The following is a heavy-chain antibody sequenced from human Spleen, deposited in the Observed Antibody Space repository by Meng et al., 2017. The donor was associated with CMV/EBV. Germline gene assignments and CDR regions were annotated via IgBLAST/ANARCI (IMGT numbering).Heavy chain of an antibody. V-gene: IGHV5-51*01. D-gene: IGHD5-18*01. CDR1: GYSFTSYW. J-gene: IGHJ4*02. Sequence: GESLKISCKTSGYSFTSYWVGWVRQMSGKGLEWVAMIYPGDSETRYSPSFQGQVTISADRSISTAYLQWSSLKASDTAMYYCARRGYSYGYAFDYWGQGTLVTVSS. CDR2: IYPGDSET. CDR3: ARRGYSYGYAFDY.